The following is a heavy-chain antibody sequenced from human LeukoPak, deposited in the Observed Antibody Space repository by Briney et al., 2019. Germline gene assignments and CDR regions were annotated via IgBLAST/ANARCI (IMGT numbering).Heavy chain of an antibody. CDR1: GFTFSSYG. V-gene: IGHV3-33*01. D-gene: IGHD1-26*01. Sequence: GGSLRLSCAASGFTFSSYGMHWVRQAPGKGLEWVAVIWYDGSNKYYADSVKGRFTISRDNAKNSLYLQVDSLRAEDTAIYYCVRGSPVWEIWGQGALVTVSS. CDR3: VRGSPVWEI. CDR2: IWYDGSNK. J-gene: IGHJ4*02.